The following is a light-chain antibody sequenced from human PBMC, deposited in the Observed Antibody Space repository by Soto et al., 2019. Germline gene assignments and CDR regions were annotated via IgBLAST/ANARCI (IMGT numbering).Light chain of an antibody. CDR1: SSNIGNNY. CDR2: DNT. Sequence: QSVLTQPPSVSAAPGQKVTISCSGRSSNIGNNYVSWYQQLPGSAPKPLIYDNTKRPSGVPDRFSGSKSRMSATLGITGLQTGDEADYYCGTWDSSLRGWVFGGGTKLTVL. J-gene: IGLJ3*02. V-gene: IGLV1-51*01. CDR3: GTWDSSLRGWV.